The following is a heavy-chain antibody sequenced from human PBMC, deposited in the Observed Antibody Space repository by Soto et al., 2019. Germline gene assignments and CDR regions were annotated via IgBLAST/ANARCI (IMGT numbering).Heavy chain of an antibody. CDR2: MSENGVSI. CDR1: GFTFSSHV. J-gene: IGHJ3*02. CDR3: ARRYCRGASCKGNDGFDI. D-gene: IGHD2-15*01. Sequence: GGSLRVSCEVLGFTFSSHVIYWVRQAPGKGLEWVAVMSENGVSIYYSDSVKGRFTISRDNSKNTQYLQMNSLRREDTAMYYCARRYCRGASCKGNDGFDIWGQGTMVTVSS. V-gene: IGHV3-30*19.